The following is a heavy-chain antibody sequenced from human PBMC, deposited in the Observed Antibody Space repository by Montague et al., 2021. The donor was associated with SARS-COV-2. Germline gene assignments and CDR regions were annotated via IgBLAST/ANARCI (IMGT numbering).Heavy chain of an antibody. CDR3: ARISRNSGFVGVFDI. J-gene: IGHJ3*02. CDR1: GGSISSSNYY. Sequence: SETLSLTCTVSGGSISSSNYYWGWIRQPPGKGLEWIGSIYYSGSTYYNPSLKSRVTISVDTSKNQFSLKLSSVTAADTAVYYCARISRNSGFVGVFDIWGQGTLVTVSS. V-gene: IGHV4-39*01. D-gene: IGHD3-22*01. CDR2: IYYSGST.